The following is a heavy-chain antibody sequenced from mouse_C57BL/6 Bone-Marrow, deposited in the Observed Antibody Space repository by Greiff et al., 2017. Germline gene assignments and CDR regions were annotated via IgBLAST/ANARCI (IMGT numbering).Heavy chain of an antibody. CDR2: ISDGGSYT. V-gene: IGHV5-4*01. Sequence: EVKLVESGGGLVKPGGSLKLSCAASGFTFSSYAMSWVRQTPEKRLAWVATISDGGSYTYSPDNVKGRFTFSRDNAKNNLYLQMSHLTSEDTAMYYGEGDQGVPYYDNGRGCAYWGQGTLVTVSA. J-gene: IGHJ3*01. D-gene: IGHD2-10*01. CDR1: GFTFSSYA. CDR3: EGDQGVPYYDNGRGCAY.